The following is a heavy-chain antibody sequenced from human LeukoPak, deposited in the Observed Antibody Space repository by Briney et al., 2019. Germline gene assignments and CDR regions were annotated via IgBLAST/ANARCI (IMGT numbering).Heavy chain of an antibody. CDR3: AKDSGSYYYDSSGFDY. Sequence: GRSLRLSCAASGFTFDDYAMHWVRQAPGKGLEWVSGISWNSGSIGYADSVKGRFTISRDNAKNSLYLQMNSLRAEDTALYYCAKDSGSYYYDSSGFDYWGQGALVTVSS. D-gene: IGHD3-22*01. CDR2: ISWNSGSI. CDR1: GFTFDDYA. V-gene: IGHV3-9*01. J-gene: IGHJ4*02.